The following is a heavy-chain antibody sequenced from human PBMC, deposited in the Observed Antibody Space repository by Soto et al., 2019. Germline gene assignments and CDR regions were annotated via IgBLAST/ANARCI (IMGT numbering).Heavy chain of an antibody. D-gene: IGHD2-15*01. Sequence: EVQLEESGGGLVQPGASLRLSCAASGFTFSNYWMHWVRQAPGEGLVWVSRITFDGSSITYADSVKGRFTVARDNAKNTLYLQMDSLRAEDTAVYYCTRDGGSYYFDYWGQGTLVTVSS. CDR3: TRDGGSYYFDY. CDR1: GFTFSNYW. CDR2: ITFDGSSI. J-gene: IGHJ4*02. V-gene: IGHV3-74*01.